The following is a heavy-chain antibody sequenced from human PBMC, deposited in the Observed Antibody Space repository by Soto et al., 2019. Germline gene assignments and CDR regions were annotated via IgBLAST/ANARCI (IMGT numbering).Heavy chain of an antibody. V-gene: IGHV3-23*01. CDR1: GFDFNKYA. D-gene: IGHD2-2*02. CDR2: ITSNGDST. CDR3: AKDSPSYTTSPFYFDY. J-gene: IGHJ4*01. Sequence: PGGSLRLSCAAFGFDFNKYAMTWVRQAPGKGLQWVSSITSNGDSTYYADSVKGRFTTSRDNSKNTLYLQMNSLRADDTAVFYCAKDSPSYTTSPFYFDYWGHGTLVTVSS.